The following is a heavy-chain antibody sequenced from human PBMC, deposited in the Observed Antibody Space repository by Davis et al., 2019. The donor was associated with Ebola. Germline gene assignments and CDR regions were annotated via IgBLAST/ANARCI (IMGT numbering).Heavy chain of an antibody. CDR1: GGSFSDYY. J-gene: IGHJ4*02. CDR2: ITHTGTT. CDR3: ASFTFGRGGY. Sequence: SETLSLTCAVFGGSFSDYYWTWFRHPPGKGLEWVGEITHTGTTSYNQSLKSRVSTSVDTSKNQFSLKLTSVTAADTAVYYCASFTFGRGGYWGQGTPVNVSS. D-gene: IGHD3-16*01. V-gene: IGHV4-34*01.